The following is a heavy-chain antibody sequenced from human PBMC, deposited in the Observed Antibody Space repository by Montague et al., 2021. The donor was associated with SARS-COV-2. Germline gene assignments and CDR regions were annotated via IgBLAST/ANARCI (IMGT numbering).Heavy chain of an antibody. V-gene: IGHV4-39*01. CDR2: MSHSGTS. CDR3: ARRGFLDVYESAGYNNLWWFDS. D-gene: IGHD3-9*01. Sequence: SETLSLTCTVSGASIISGSYYWSWIRQPPGKGLEWIGGMSHSGTSYYNPSLKSRATISVDTSRNQFYLSLSSVTAADTASYFCARRGFLDVYESAGYNNLWWFDSWGQGTLVTVSS. J-gene: IGHJ5*01. CDR1: GASIISGSYY.